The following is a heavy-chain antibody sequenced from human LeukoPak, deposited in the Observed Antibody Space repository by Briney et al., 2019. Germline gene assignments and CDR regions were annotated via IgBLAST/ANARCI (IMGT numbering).Heavy chain of an antibody. D-gene: IGHD2-2*01. CDR3: APWVVVPAAMVPRY. J-gene: IGHJ4*02. CDR2: ISGSGGST. V-gene: IGHV3-23*01. Sequence: PGGSLRLSCAASGFTFSNYAMSWVRQAPGKGLEWVSAISGSGGSTYYADSVKGRFTISRDNSKNTLYLQMNSLRAEDTAVYYCAPWVVVPAAMVPRYWGQGTLVTVSS. CDR1: GFTFSNYA.